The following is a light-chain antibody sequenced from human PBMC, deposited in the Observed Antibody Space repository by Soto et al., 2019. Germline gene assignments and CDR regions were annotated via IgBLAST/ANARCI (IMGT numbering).Light chain of an antibody. CDR1: SSNIGAGYD. Sequence: QSVLTQPPSVSGAPGQRVTISCTGSSSNIGAGYDVHWYQQLPGTAPKLLIYGNSNRPSGVPDRFSGSKSGTSASLAITGLQAEDEADYYRQSCDSSLSGWVFGGGTQLTVL. CDR2: GNS. V-gene: IGLV1-40*01. CDR3: QSCDSSLSGWV. J-gene: IGLJ3*02.